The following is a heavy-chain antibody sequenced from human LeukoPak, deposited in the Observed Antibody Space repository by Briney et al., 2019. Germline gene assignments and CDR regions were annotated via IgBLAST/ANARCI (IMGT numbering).Heavy chain of an antibody. CDR2: ISGDGGST. J-gene: IGHJ4*01. Sequence: GGSLRLSCAASGFTFDDYAMHWVRQAPGKGLEWVSLISGDGGSTYYADSVKGRFTISRDNSKNSLYLQMNSLRTEDTALYYCAKGIQYCGGDCYSPNYFDGWGQPTSPTVSS. V-gene: IGHV3-43*02. CDR3: AKGIQYCGGDCYSPNYFDG. CDR1: GFTFDDYA. D-gene: IGHD2-21*02.